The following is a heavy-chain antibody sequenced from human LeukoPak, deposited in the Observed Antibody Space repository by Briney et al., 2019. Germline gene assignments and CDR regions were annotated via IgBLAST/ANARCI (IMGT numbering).Heavy chain of an antibody. D-gene: IGHD7-27*01. CDR1: GFTFSSYT. CDR2: ITTSDGNT. V-gene: IGHV3-23*01. CDR3: AKDGGLWVSAHWGVF. Sequence: PGGSLRLSCAASGFTFSSYTMSWVRQAPGKGLEWVSTITTSDGNTYYADSVKGRFTVSRDNSKNTLFLQMYSLRAEDTAVYYCAKDGGLWVSAHWGVFWGRGTLVTVSS. J-gene: IGHJ4*02.